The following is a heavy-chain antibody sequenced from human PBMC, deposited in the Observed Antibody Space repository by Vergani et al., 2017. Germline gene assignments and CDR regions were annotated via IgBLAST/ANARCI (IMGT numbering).Heavy chain of an antibody. CDR3: ARGLPRVAAAGTKNVRAFDY. Sequence: QVQLQQWGAGLLKPSETLSLTCAVYGGSFSGYYWSWIRQPPGKGLEWIWEINHSGSTNSNPSLKSRGTISVDTSNNQVSLKLSSVTAADAAVYYCARGLPRVAAAGTKNVRAFDYWGQGTLVTGSS. D-gene: IGHD6-13*01. CDR1: GGSFSGYY. V-gene: IGHV4-34*01. J-gene: IGHJ4*02. CDR2: INHSGST.